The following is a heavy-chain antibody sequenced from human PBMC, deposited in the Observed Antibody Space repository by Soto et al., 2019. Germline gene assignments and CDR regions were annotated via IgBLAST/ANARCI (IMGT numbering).Heavy chain of an antibody. V-gene: IGHV4-39*01. D-gene: IGHD3-22*01. Sequence: QLQLQESGPGLVKPSETLSLTCTVSGGSISSSSYYWGWIRQPPGKGLEWIGSIHYSGYTYYNPSLKSRVTISVDTSKNQFSLKLSSVTAADTAVYYCGRLVYDSSGCRPGWGQGTLVTVSS. CDR3: GRLVYDSSGCRPG. CDR2: IHYSGYT. J-gene: IGHJ4*02. CDR1: GGSISSSSYY.